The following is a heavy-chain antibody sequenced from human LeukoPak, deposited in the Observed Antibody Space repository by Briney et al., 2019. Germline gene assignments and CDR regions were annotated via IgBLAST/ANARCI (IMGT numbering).Heavy chain of an antibody. J-gene: IGHJ6*02. CDR3: ARAAGVPARYYYYGMDV. CDR1: GYTFTSYA. D-gene: IGHD2-2*01. V-gene: IGHV1-3*01. CDR2: INAGNGNT. Sequence: GASVKVSCKASGYTFTSYAMHWVRQAPGQRLGWMGWINAGNGNTKYSQKFQGRVTITRDTSASTAYMELSSLRSEDTAVYYCARAAGVPARYYYYGMDVWGQGTTVTVSS.